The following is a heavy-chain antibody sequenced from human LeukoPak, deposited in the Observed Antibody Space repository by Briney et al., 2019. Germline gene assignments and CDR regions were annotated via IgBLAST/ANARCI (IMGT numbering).Heavy chain of an antibody. D-gene: IGHD2-2*01. V-gene: IGHV1-8*01. CDR2: MNPNSGNT. Sequence: GPSVKVSCKASGYTFTSYDINWVRRATGQGLEWMGWMNPNSGNTGYAQKFQGRVTMTRNTSISTAYMELSSLRSEDTAVYYCARGHPYCSSTSCYDAFDIWGQGTMVTVSS. J-gene: IGHJ3*02. CDR3: ARGHPYCSSTSCYDAFDI. CDR1: GYTFTSYD.